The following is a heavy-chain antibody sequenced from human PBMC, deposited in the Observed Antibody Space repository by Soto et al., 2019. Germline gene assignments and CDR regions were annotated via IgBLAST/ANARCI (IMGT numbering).Heavy chain of an antibody. Sequence: ETLCLTCSVYGVSFSGYYWSWIRQPPGKGLEWIGEINHSGSTNYNPSLKSRVTISVDTSKNQFSLKLSSVTAADTAVYYCARGKVLRFLDWLSFDYWGQGTLVTVYS. CDR3: ARGKVLRFLDWLSFDY. V-gene: IGHV4-34*01. CDR2: INHSGST. CDR1: GVSFSGYY. D-gene: IGHD3-3*01. J-gene: IGHJ4*02.